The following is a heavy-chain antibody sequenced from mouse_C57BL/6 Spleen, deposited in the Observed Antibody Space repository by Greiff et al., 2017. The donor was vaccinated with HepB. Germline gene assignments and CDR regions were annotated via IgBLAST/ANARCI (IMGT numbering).Heavy chain of an antibody. CDR2: ISGGGGNT. CDR3: ARHDYFDY. V-gene: IGHV5-9*04. J-gene: IGHJ2*01. CDR1: GFTFSSYT. Sequence: EVKLMESGGGLVKPGGSLKLSCAASGFTFSSYTMSWVRQTPEKRLEWVATISGGGGNTYYPDSVKGRFTISRDNAKHTLYLQMSSLRSEDTAVYYCARHDYFDYWGQGTTLTDSS.